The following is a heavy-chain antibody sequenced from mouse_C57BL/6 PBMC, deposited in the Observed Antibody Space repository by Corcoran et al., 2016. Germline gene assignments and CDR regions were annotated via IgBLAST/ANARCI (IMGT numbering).Heavy chain of an antibody. CDR2: IYPRSGNT. D-gene: IGHD1-1*01. CDR1: GYTFTSYG. V-gene: IGHV1-81*01. J-gene: IGHJ3*01. CDR3: ARRDGSSPWFAY. Sequence: QVQLQQSGAELARPGASVKLSCKASGYTFTSYGISWVKQRTGQGLEWIGEIYPRSGNTYYNEKFKGKATLTADKSSSTAYMELRSLTSEVYAVYFCARRDGSSPWFAYWGQGTLVTVSA.